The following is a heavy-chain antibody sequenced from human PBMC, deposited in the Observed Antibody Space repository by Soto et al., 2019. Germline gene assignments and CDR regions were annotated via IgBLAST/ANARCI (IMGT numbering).Heavy chain of an antibody. CDR1: GYSFTSYW. J-gene: IGHJ4*02. V-gene: IGHV5-10-1*01. CDR2: IDPSDSYT. D-gene: IGHD6-6*01. Sequence: ESLKISCKGSGYSFTSYWISWVRQMPGKGLEWMGRIDPSDSYTNYSPSFQGHVTISADKSISTAYLQWSSLKASDTAMYYCASHEYRRSSAAYWGQRTLVTVSS. CDR3: ASHEYRRSSAAY.